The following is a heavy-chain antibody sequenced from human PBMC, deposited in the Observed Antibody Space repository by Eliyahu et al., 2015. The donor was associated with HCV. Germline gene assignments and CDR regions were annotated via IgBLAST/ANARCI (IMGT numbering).Heavy chain of an antibody. CDR3: ARDSLAVAGTIDY. CDR2: IYYSGST. V-gene: IGHV4-39*07. J-gene: IGHJ4*02. Sequence: QLQLQESGPGLVKPSSTLSLTCSVSGXSIRSTDYYWGWIRQPPGKEPEWIGSIYYSGSTYYKPSLKSRVTISVDTSKNQFSLKVTSVSAPDTAVYYCARDSLAVAGTIDYWGQGTLVTVSS. CDR1: GXSIRSTDYY. D-gene: IGHD6-19*01.